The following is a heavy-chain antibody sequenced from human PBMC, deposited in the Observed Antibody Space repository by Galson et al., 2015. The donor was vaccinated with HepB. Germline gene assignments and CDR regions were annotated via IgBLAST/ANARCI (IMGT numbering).Heavy chain of an antibody. CDR3: AKINWIDNYSYHGIDV. J-gene: IGHJ6*02. CDR2: IRGSGGST. D-gene: IGHD1-1*01. CDR1: GFTFSTYA. V-gene: IGHV3-23*01. Sequence: SLRLSCAASGFTFSTYAMSWVRQAPAKGLEWVSTIRGSGGSTHYVDSVKGRFTISRDNSKNTLYLQMNNLRAEDTAVYYCAKINWIDNYSYHGIDVWGQGTTVTVSS.